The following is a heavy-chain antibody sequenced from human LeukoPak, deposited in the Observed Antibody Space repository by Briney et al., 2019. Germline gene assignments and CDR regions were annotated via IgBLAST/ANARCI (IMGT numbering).Heavy chain of an antibody. Sequence: GGTLRLSCAASGVTLRDYGMDGVGQAPGKGREGVGVISKEGGKEYYSDSVKGRFTISTHNSKNTLYLQMTNLRADHTPAYYAATGQLLYFDWFSSYYYSGMDFWGQGTTVTVSS. D-gene: IGHD3-9*01. J-gene: IGHJ6*02. CDR3: ATGQLLYFDWFSSYYYSGMDF. CDR2: ISKEGGKE. V-gene: IGHV3-30*03. CDR1: GVTLRDYG.